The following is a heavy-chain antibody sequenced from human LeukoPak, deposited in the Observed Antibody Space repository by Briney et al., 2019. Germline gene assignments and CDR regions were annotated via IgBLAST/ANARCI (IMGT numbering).Heavy chain of an antibody. CDR3: ATPAAYYYDSSGYYLFDY. Sequence: ASVKVSCKASGYTFTSYGISWVRQAPGQGLEWMGWISAYNGNTNYAQKLQGRVTMTTDTSTSTAYMELSSLRSEDTAVYYCATPAAYYYDSSGYYLFDYWGQGTLVTVSS. CDR2: ISAYNGNT. CDR1: GYTFTSYG. D-gene: IGHD3-22*01. V-gene: IGHV1-18*01. J-gene: IGHJ4*02.